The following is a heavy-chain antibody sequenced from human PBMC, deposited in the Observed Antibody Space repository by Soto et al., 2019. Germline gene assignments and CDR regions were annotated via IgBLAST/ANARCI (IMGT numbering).Heavy chain of an antibody. Sequence: QVQLVQSGAEVKKPGSSVKVSCKASGGTFSSYAISWVRQAPGQGLEWMGGIIPIFGTANYAQKFQGRVTSTADESTSTAYMELSSLRSEDTAVYYCARVRITFGGVITYNWFDPWGQGTLVTVSS. CDR3: ARVRITFGGVITYNWFDP. CDR2: IIPIFGTA. V-gene: IGHV1-69*01. CDR1: GGTFSSYA. D-gene: IGHD3-16*02. J-gene: IGHJ5*02.